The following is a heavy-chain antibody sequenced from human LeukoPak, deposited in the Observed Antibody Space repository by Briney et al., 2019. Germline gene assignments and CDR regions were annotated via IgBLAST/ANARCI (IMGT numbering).Heavy chain of an antibody. Sequence: GGSLRLSCAASGFTFSSYVMSWVRQAPGKGLEWVSGISDSGGSTYYADSVKGRFTIPRDNSKNTLYLQMNSLRAEDTALYYCAKDREAVAGIFDYWGQGTLVTVSS. CDR2: ISDSGGST. CDR1: GFTFSSYV. D-gene: IGHD6-19*01. V-gene: IGHV3-23*01. CDR3: AKDREAVAGIFDY. J-gene: IGHJ4*02.